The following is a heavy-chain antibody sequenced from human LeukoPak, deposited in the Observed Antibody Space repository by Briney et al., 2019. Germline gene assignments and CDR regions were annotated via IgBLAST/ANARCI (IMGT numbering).Heavy chain of an antibody. Sequence: PSETLSLTCAVYGGSFSGYYWSWIRQPPGKGLEWIGEINHSGSTNYNPSLKSRVTISVDTSKNQFSLKLSSVTAADTAVYCCARRGYSYGYIDYWGQGTLVTVSS. CDR3: ARRGYSYGYIDY. D-gene: IGHD5-18*01. CDR2: INHSGST. V-gene: IGHV4-34*01. CDR1: GGSFSGYY. J-gene: IGHJ4*02.